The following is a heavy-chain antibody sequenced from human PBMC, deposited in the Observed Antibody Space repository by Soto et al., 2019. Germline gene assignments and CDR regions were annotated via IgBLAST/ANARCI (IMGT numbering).Heavy chain of an antibody. D-gene: IGHD3-22*01. V-gene: IGHV6-1*01. Sequence: QVPLQQSGPGVVRLSQTLSLTCAISGDSVSDNSAAWNWIRQSPSRGLEWLGRTYYRSKWYRDYAASLQSLISINSHPSSSHFSLQLHSVTSEDTAVYYCVKDGYCSSYDCDYCGQGTLGSVSS. CDR2: TYYRSKWYR. J-gene: IGHJ4*02. CDR1: GDSVSDNSAA. CDR3: VKDGYCSSYDCDY.